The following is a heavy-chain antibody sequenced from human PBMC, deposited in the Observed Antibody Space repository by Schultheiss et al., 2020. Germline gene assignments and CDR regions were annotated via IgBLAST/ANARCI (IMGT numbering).Heavy chain of an antibody. V-gene: IGHV4-59*01. D-gene: IGHD3-22*01. Sequence: SETLSLTCTVSGGSISSYYWSWIRQPPGKGLEWIGYIYYSGSTNYNPSLKSRVTISVDTSKNQFSLKLSSVTAADTAVYYCAAYSSGYYYDWFDPWGQGTLV. CDR2: IYYSGST. CDR1: GGSISSYY. CDR3: AAYSSGYYYDWFDP. J-gene: IGHJ5*02.